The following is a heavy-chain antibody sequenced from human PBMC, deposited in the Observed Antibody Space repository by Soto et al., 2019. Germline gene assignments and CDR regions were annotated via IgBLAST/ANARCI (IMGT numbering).Heavy chain of an antibody. CDR1: GYTFSDYY. D-gene: IGHD6-13*01. J-gene: IGHJ5*02. CDR3: ARGYSSSWLNWFDP. V-gene: IGHV1-2*04. Sequence: QVHLVQSGAEVKEPGASVKVSCKTSGYTFSDYYLHWVRQAPGQGLEWMGWINPNSGGTSYAEKFQGWVTMPRDTSVSTADMEVRRLKSDDTAVYYCARGYSSSWLNWFDPWGQGTLVTVSS. CDR2: INPNSGGT.